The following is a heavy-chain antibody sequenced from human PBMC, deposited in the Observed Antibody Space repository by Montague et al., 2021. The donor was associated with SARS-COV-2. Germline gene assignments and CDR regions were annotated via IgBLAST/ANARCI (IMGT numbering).Heavy chain of an antibody. CDR2: INHRGST. V-gene: IGHV4-34*01. CDR3: ARGTGPRSITLFGVIISGHVFDI. J-gene: IGHJ3*02. Sequence: SETLSLTCAVYGGSFRGYNWSRIVKPPGKGLEWIGEINHRGSTNYNPSLKSRVIISVDTSKNQFSLKLSSVTAADTAVYYCARGTGPRSITLFGVIISGHVFDIWGQGTMVTVSS. CDR1: GGSFRGYN. D-gene: IGHD3-3*01.